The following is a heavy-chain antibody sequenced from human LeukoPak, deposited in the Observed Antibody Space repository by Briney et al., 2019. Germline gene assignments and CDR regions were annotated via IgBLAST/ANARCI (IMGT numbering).Heavy chain of an antibody. Sequence: ASVKVSCKASGYTFTGYYMHWVRQAPGQGLEWMGWINTNTGNPTYAQGFTGRFVFSLDTSVSTAYLQISSLKAEDTAVYYCASKYSSSWYRAMGAFDIWGQGTMVTVSS. V-gene: IGHV7-4-1*02. J-gene: IGHJ3*02. D-gene: IGHD6-13*01. CDR3: ASKYSSSWYRAMGAFDI. CDR1: GYTFTGYY. CDR2: INTNTGNP.